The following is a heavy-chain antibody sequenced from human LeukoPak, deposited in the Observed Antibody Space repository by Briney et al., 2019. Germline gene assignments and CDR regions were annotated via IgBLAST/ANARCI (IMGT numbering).Heavy chain of an antibody. CDR1: GFTFSSYG. CDR2: ISYDGSNK. V-gene: IGHV3-30*03. J-gene: IGHJ4*02. Sequence: GGSLRLSCAASGFTFSSYGMHWVRQAPGKGVEWVAVISYDGSNKYYADSVKGRFTTSRDNSKNTLYLQMNSLRAEDTAVYYCARDGSRDGYIRFDYWGQGTLVTVSS. D-gene: IGHD5-24*01. CDR3: ARDGSRDGYIRFDY.